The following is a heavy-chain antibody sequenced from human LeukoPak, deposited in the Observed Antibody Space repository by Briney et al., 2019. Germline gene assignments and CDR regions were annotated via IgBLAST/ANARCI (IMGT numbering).Heavy chain of an antibody. Sequence: GGSLRLSCAASGFTFSSYWMHWVRQAPGKGLVWVSRINSEGNTTTYADSVRGRFTISRDNAKNTLYLQMNSLRAEDTAVYYCARVAVPSGYNAFDIWGQRTMVIVSS. J-gene: IGHJ3*02. D-gene: IGHD5-12*01. CDR2: INSEGNTT. V-gene: IGHV3-74*01. CDR1: GFTFSSYW. CDR3: ARVAVPSGYNAFDI.